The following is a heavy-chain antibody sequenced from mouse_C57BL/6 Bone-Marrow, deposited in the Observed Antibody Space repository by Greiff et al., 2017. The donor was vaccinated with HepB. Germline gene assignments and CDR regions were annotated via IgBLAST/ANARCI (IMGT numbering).Heavy chain of an antibody. CDR2: ISYDGSN. V-gene: IGHV3-6*01. Sequence: DVKLQESGPGLVKPSQSLSLTCSVTGYSITSGYYWNWIRQFPGNKLEWMGYISYDGSNNYNPSLKNRISITRDTSKNQFVLKLNSVTTEDTATYYCARGYSNPYYWGQGTTLTVSS. CDR3: ARGYSNPYY. D-gene: IGHD2-5*01. CDR1: GYSITSGYY. J-gene: IGHJ2*01.